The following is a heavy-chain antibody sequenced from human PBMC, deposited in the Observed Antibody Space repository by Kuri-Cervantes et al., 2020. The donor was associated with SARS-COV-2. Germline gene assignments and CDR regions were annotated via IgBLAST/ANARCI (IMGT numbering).Heavy chain of an antibody. CDR1: GDSINSRTYF. CDR3: ARGRSSITMIVVVTLYYFDY. J-gene: IGHJ4*02. D-gene: IGHD3-22*01. Sequence: SETLSLTCNVSGDSINSRTYFWAWIRQPPGKGLEWIGSIYHNESTYYNPSLRGRVTISGDTSKNQFSLKLTSVTAADTAVYYCARGRSSITMIVVVTLYYFDYWGQGTLVTVSS. CDR2: IYHNEST. V-gene: IGHV4-39*07.